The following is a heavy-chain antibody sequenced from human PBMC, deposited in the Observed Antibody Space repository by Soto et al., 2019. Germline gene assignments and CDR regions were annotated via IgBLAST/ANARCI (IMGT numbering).Heavy chain of an antibody. CDR2: ISSSGSTI. D-gene: IGHD4-4*01. CDR1: GFTFSDYY. Sequence: RGSLRLSCAASGFTFSDYYMSWIRQAPGKGLEWVSYISSSGSTIYYADSVKGRFTISRDNAKNSLYLQMNSLRAEDTAVYYSAIEMSLLHNYWGQETLVTVSP. CDR3: AIEMSLLHNY. J-gene: IGHJ4*02. V-gene: IGHV3-11*04.